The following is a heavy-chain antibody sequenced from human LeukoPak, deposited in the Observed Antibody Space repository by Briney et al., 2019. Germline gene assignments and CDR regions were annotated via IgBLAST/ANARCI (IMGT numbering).Heavy chain of an antibody. J-gene: IGHJ4*02. CDR2: IYYSGST. CDR1: GGSISSGDYY. V-gene: IGHV4-39*01. Sequence: SETLSLTCTVSGGSISSGDYYWSWIRQPPGKGLEWIGSIYYSGSTYYNPSLKSRVTISVDTSKNQFSLKLSSVTAADTAVYYCARQGDEGYFDYWGQGTLVTVSS. CDR3: ARQGDEGYFDY.